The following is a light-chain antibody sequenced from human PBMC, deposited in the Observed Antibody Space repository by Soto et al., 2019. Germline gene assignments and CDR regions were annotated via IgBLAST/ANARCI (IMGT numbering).Light chain of an antibody. J-gene: IGLJ1*01. V-gene: IGLV2-14*01. CDR1: SSDVGGYNY. CDR3: SSYTSSSTLDV. Sequence: QSVLNQPASVSGSHGQSSTISCTETSSDVGGYNYVSWYQQHPGKAPKLMIYDVSNRPSGVSNRFSGSKSGNTASLTISGLQAEDEADYYCSSYTSSSTLDVFGTGTKVTVL. CDR2: DVS.